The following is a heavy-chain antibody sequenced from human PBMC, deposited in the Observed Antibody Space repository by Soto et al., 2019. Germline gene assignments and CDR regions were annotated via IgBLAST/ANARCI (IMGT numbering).Heavy chain of an antibody. CDR2: INWNGGST. Sequence: GGSLRLSCAASGFTFDDYGMSWVRQAPGKGLEWVSGINWNGGSTGYADSVKGRFTISRDNAKNSLYLQMNSLRAEDTALYHCARDKQNSNFDYWGQGTLVTVSS. J-gene: IGHJ4*02. CDR1: GFTFDDYG. V-gene: IGHV3-20*01. CDR3: ARDKQNSNFDY. D-gene: IGHD3-3*01.